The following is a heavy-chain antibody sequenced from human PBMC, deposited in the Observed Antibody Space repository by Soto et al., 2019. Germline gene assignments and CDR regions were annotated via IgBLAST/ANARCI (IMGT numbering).Heavy chain of an antibody. CDR3: ARSEAGYYYYGMDV. CDR2: ISSGYSTI. Sequence: EVPLVESGGVLVQPGGSLRLSCAASGFTFSTYSMNWVRQAPGKGLEWVSYISSGYSTIYYADSVKGRFTISRDNAKNSLYLQMNSLRDEDTAVYYCARSEAGYYYYGMDVWGHGTTVTVSS. J-gene: IGHJ6*02. CDR1: GFTFSTYS. D-gene: IGHD6-19*01. V-gene: IGHV3-48*02.